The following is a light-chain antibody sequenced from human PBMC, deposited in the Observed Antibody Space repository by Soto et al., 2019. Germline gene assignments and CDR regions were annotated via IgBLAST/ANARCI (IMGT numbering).Light chain of an antibody. J-gene: IGKJ1*01. V-gene: IGKV1-5*03. CDR3: QHYNSYSET. CDR2: KAS. CDR1: QTISSW. Sequence: DIQMAQSPSTPSSSFGDRVTIPFRASQTISSWLAWYQQKPGKAPKLLIYKASTLKSGVPSRFSGSGSGTEFTLTISSLQPDDFATYYCQHYNSYSETFGQGTKVDNK.